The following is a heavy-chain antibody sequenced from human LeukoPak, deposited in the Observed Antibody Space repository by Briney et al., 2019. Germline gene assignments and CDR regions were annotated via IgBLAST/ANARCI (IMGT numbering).Heavy chain of an antibody. CDR1: GGFISSTSYY. V-gene: IGHV4-39*02. CDR3: ARGSSPTYPLDY. CDR2: IYYSGTT. Sequence: SETLSLTCTVSGGFISSTSYYWGWIRQPPGKGLEWFGSIYYSGTTYINPSLKSRVTMSLDTSNNHFYLRLSSVTAADTAVYYCARGSSPTYPLDYWGQGTLATVSS. D-gene: IGHD2-2*01. J-gene: IGHJ4*02.